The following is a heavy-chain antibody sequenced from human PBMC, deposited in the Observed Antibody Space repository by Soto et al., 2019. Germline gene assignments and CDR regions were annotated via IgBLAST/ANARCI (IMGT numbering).Heavy chain of an antibody. D-gene: IGHD6-19*01. CDR1: GFTFSDYG. Sequence: QVQLVESGGGVVQPGMSLRLSCVASGFTFSDYGMHWVRQAPGKGLEWVAVISYNGGNIYYGDSVKGRFTISRDNSKNTLYLQMNSLRAEDTAVYYCAKVVPGIVAVACPCDSWGQGTLVTVSS. V-gene: IGHV3-30*18. J-gene: IGHJ4*02. CDR3: AKVVPGIVAVACPCDS. CDR2: ISYNGGNI.